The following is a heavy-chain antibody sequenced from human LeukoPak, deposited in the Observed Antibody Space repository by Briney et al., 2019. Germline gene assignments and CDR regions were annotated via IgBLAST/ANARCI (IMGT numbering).Heavy chain of an antibody. CDR2: INRDGSEK. V-gene: IGHV3-7*03. Sequence: GGSLRLPCVVSGFTLSSRWMMWVRQAPGEGLEWMTNINRDGSEKNYVDSVKGRFTITRDNAENSLNLQMNSLKVEDSAIYYCATYGSWSGYNIAYWGQGTLVTVSS. D-gene: IGHD3-3*01. CDR1: GFTLSSRW. CDR3: ATYGSWSGYNIAY. J-gene: IGHJ4*02.